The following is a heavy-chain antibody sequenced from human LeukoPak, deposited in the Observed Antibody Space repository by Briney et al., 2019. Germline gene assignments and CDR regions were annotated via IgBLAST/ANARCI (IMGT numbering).Heavy chain of an antibody. D-gene: IGHD6-13*01. CDR1: GFTFSSYA. CDR2: ISGSGGST. V-gene: IGHV3-23*01. CDR3: ARDHRIAAVPDY. Sequence: PGGSLRLSCAASGFTFSSYAMSWVRQAPGKGLEWVSAISGSGGSTYYADSVKGRFTISRDNAKNSLYLQMNSLRAEDTAVYYCARDHRIAAVPDYWGQGTLVTVSS. J-gene: IGHJ4*02.